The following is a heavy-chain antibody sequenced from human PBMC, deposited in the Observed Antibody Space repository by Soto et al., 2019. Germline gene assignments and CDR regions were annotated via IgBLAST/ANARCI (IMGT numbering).Heavy chain of an antibody. J-gene: IGHJ6*02. Sequence: SVKVSCKASGGTFSSYAISWVRQSPGQGLEWMGGIIPIFGTANYAQKFQGRVTITADESTSTAYMELSSLRSEDTAVYYCARDSGMVYAIHPYYYYYYGMDVWGQGTTVTVS. D-gene: IGHD2-8*01. V-gene: IGHV1-69*13. CDR1: GGTFSSYA. CDR2: IIPIFGTA. CDR3: ARDSGMVYAIHPYYYYYYGMDV.